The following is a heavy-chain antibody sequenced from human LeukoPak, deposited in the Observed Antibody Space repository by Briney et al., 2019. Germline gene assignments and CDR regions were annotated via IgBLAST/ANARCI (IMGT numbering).Heavy chain of an antibody. J-gene: IGHJ5*02. CDR2: INSDGSST. Sequence: GGSLRLSCAASGFTFSSYWVHWVRHAPGKGLVWVSRINSDGSSTSYADSVKGRFTISRDDAKSTLYLQMNSLRAEDTAVYYCARAHSGSYYWFDRWGQGTLVTVSS. CDR1: GFTFSSYW. CDR3: ARAHSGSYYWFDR. D-gene: IGHD1-26*01. V-gene: IGHV3-74*01.